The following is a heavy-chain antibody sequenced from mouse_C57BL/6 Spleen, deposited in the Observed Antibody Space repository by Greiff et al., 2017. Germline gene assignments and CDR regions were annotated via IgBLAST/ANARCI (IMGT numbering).Heavy chain of an antibody. J-gene: IGHJ4*01. CDR3: ARSSFITAYAMDY. V-gene: IGHV2-9-1*01. CDR2: IWTGGGT. D-gene: IGHD1-1*01. Sequence: VQRVESGPGLVAPSQSLSITCTVSGFSLTSYAISWVRQPPGTGLEWLGVIWTGGGTNYNSALKSRLSISKDNSKSQVFLKRNSLQTDDTARYYCARSSFITAYAMDYWGQGTSVTVSS. CDR1: GFSLTSYA.